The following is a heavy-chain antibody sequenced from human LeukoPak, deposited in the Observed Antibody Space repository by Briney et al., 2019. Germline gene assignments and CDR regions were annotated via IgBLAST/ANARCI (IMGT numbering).Heavy chain of an antibody. J-gene: IGHJ3*02. D-gene: IGHD3-22*01. CDR1: GFTFSSYA. V-gene: IGHV3-23*01. CDR3: AKDLETWGYDSSGYYVHDAFDI. CDR2: ISGSGGST. Sequence: GGSLRLSCAASGFTFSSYAMSWVRQAPKEVLEWVSAISGSGGSTYYADSVKGRFTISRDNSKNTLYLQMNSLRAEDTAVYYCAKDLETWGYDSSGYYVHDAFDIWGQGTMVTVSS.